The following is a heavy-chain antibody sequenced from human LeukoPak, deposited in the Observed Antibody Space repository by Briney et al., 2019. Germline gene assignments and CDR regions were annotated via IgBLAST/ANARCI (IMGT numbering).Heavy chain of an antibody. Sequence: ASVKVSCTASGYTFTSYGISWVRQAPGQRLEWMGWISAYNGNTNYAQKLQGRVTMTTDTSTSTAYMELRSLGSDDTAVYYCARKQVYSSPLISWGQGTLVTVSS. V-gene: IGHV1-18*01. D-gene: IGHD6-13*01. CDR1: GYTFTSYG. CDR2: ISAYNGNT. CDR3: ARKQVYSSPLIS. J-gene: IGHJ4*02.